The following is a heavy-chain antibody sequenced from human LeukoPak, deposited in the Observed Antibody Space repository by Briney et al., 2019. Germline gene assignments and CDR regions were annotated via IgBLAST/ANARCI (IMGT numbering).Heavy chain of an antibody. CDR2: ITQNSNTK. CDR1: GFTLSDYI. V-gene: IGHV3-30-3*01. D-gene: IGHD6-19*01. J-gene: IGHJ4*02. Sequence: GGSLTLSCAASGFTLSDYIMHWVRQAPGKGLEWVALITQNSNTKNYANSVKGRFTVSRDNFKSTLYLQMNSLSADDAAIYYCATEVYSSGRAAALDYWGQGTLVTVSS. CDR3: ATEVYSSGRAAALDY.